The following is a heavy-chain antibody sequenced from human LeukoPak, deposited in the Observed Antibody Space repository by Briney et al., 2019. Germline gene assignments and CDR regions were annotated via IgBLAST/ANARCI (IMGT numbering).Heavy chain of an antibody. Sequence: GGSLRLSCAASGFTFDDYAMHWVRQAPGKGLEWVSLISGDGGSTYYADSVKGRFTISRDNSKNSLYLQMNSLRTEDTALYYCAKARRAVAGTGGFDYWGQGTLVTVSS. CDR1: GFTFDDYA. CDR2: ISGDGGST. D-gene: IGHD6-19*01. V-gene: IGHV3-43*02. J-gene: IGHJ4*02. CDR3: AKARRAVAGTGGFDY.